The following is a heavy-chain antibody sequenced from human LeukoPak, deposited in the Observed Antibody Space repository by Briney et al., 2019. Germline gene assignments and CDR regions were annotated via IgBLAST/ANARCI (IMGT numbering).Heavy chain of an antibody. CDR1: GYTFTSYD. CDR3: ARVAHDYGDFGYYYYYMDV. CDR2: MNPNSGNT. Sequence: GASVKVSCKASGYTFTSYDINWVRQATGQGLEWMGWMNPNSGNTGYAQKFQGRVTITRNTSISTAYMELSSLRSEDTAVYYCARVAHDYGDFGYYYYYMDVWGKGTTVTVSS. V-gene: IGHV1-8*03. J-gene: IGHJ6*03. D-gene: IGHD4-17*01.